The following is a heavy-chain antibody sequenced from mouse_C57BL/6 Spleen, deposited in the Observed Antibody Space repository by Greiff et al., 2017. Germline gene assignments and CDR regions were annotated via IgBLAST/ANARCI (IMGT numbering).Heavy chain of an antibody. CDR1: GYTFTDYY. D-gene: IGHD2-3*01. CDR3: ARWGDGYYGAMDY. Sequence: VQLQQSGPVLVKPGASVKMSCKASGYTFTDYYMNWVKQSHGKSLEWIGVINPYNGGTSYNQKFKGKATLTVDKSSSTAYMELNSLTSEDSAVYYCARWGDGYYGAMDYWGQGTSVTVSS. J-gene: IGHJ4*01. CDR2: INPYNGGT. V-gene: IGHV1-19*01.